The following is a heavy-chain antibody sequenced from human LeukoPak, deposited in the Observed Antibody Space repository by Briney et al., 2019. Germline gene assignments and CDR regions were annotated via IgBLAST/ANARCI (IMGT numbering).Heavy chain of an antibody. CDR3: ATIGDVVVPAADY. J-gene: IGHJ4*02. Sequence: GGSLRLSCAASGFTFSDYYMSWIRQAPWKGLEWVSYISSSGSTIYYADSVKGRFTISRDNAKNSLYLQMNSLRAEDTAVYYCATIGDVVVPAADYWGQGTLVTVSS. CDR1: GFTFSDYY. CDR2: ISSSGSTI. D-gene: IGHD2-2*01. V-gene: IGHV3-11*01.